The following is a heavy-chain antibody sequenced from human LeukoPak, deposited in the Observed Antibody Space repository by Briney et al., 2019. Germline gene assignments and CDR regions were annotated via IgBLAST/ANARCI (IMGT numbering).Heavy chain of an antibody. CDR2: IYNSGSP. Sequence: PSETLSLTSTVSGGCISSNNWNWIRPPPGKGLEWIGDIYNSGSPNYNPSLKSRVTITVDTSKNQFSLKLSSVTAADTAEYYCARVDSSGYYTFFDYWGQGTLVTVSS. J-gene: IGHJ4*02. D-gene: IGHD3-22*01. CDR3: ARVDSSGYYTFFDY. CDR1: GGCISSNN. V-gene: IGHV4-59*01.